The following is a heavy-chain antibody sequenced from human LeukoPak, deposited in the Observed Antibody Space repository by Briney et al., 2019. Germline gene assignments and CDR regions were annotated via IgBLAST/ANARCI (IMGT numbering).Heavy chain of an antibody. V-gene: IGHV3-23*01. J-gene: IGHJ4*02. D-gene: IGHD1-26*01. CDR1: GFTFSSYT. CDR3: AKDLIGRYPDYFDY. CDR2: ISGIGGST. Sequence: GGSLRLSCAASGFTFSSYTMTWVRQAPGKGLEWVSAISGIGGSTYYADSVKGRFTISRDNSKNTLFLQMNSLGAEDTAVYYCAKDLIGRYPDYFDYWGQGILVTVSS.